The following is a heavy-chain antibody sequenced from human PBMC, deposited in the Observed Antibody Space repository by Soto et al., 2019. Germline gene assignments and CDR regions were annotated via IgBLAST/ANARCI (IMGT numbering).Heavy chain of an antibody. CDR2: INPKTAAT. V-gene: IGHV1-2*02. CDR1: GYSFSDYF. D-gene: IGHD1-26*01. J-gene: IGHJ6*02. CDR3: ARIKWGLNYYNGMDV. Sequence: QVQLVQSGAEVKKSGASVKVSCKPSGYSFSDYFIQWVRQAPGQGLEWVAWINPKTAATNYAKKFQGRVSGTWETSSTTAYMELTSLRPDDTAVYYCARIKWGLNYYNGMDVWGQGTTVIVSS.